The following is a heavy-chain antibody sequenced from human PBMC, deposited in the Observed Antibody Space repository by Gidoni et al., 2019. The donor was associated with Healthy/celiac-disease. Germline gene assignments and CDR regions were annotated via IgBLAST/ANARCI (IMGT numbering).Heavy chain of an antibody. CDR2: INPNSGGT. CDR3: ARVPPWGPYYFDY. D-gene: IGHD1-26*01. Sequence: QVQLVQSGAEVKKPGASVKVSCQASGSTFTGYYMHWVRQAPGQGLAWMGWINPNSGGTNYAHKFQGRVTMTRDTSISTPYMELSRLRSDDTAVYYCARVPPWGPYYFDYWGQGTLVTVSS. CDR1: GSTFTGYY. V-gene: IGHV1-2*07. J-gene: IGHJ4*02.